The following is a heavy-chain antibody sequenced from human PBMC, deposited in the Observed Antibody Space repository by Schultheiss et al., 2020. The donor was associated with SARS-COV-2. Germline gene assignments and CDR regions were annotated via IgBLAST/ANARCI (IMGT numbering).Heavy chain of an antibody. CDR3: ARALVVVISPLDY. V-gene: IGHV4-34*01. J-gene: IGHJ4*02. CDR2: INHSGST. Sequence: SETLSLTCAVYGGSFSGYYWSWIRQPPGKGLEWIGEINHSGSTNYNPSLKSRVTISVDTSKNQFSLKLSSVTAADTAVYYCARALVVVISPLDYWGQGTLVTVSS. D-gene: IGHD3-22*01. CDR1: GGSFSGYY.